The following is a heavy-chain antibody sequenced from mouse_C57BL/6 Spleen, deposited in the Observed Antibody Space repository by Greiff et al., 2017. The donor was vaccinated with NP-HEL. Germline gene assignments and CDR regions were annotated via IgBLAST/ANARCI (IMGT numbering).Heavy chain of an antibody. CDR1: GYTFTSYW. CDR3: ARSEGSGPASYDYVFDY. J-gene: IGHJ2*01. Sequence: QVHVKQPGAELVMPGASVKLSCKASGYTFTSYWMHWVKQRPGRGLEWIGEIDPSDSYTNYNQKFKGKSTLTVDKSSSTAYMQLSSLTSEDSAVYYCARSEGSGPASYDYVFDYWGQGTTLTVSS. CDR2: IDPSDSYT. D-gene: IGHD2-4*01. V-gene: IGHV1-69*01.